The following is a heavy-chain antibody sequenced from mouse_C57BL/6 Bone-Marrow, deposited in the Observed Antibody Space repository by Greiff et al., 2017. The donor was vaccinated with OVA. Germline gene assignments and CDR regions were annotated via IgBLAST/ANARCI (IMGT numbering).Heavy chain of an antibody. J-gene: IGHJ4*01. V-gene: IGHV1-81*01. D-gene: IGHD1-1*01. CDR2: IYPRSGNT. CDR1: GYTFTSYG. CDR3: AIPYGSSPMDY. Sequence: QVQLKQSGAELARPGASVKLSCKASGYTFTSYGISWVKQSTGQGLEWIGEIYPRSGNTYYNEKFKGKATLTADKSSSTAYMELSSLTSEDSAVYFCAIPYGSSPMDYWGQGTSVTVSS.